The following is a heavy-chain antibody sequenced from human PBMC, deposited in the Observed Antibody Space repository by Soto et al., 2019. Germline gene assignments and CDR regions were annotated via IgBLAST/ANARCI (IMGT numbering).Heavy chain of an antibody. V-gene: IGHV3-23*01. CDR3: AKDGTWIQSSFDY. CDR1: GFSFSSYA. D-gene: IGHD5-18*01. J-gene: IGHJ4*02. Sequence: GGSLRLSCAASGFSFSSYAMSWVRQAPGKGLEWVSSISDSGGSTYYADSVKGRFTFSRDNSKNTLSLQMSSLRAEDTAVYYCAKDGTWIQSSFDYWGQGTLVTVSS. CDR2: ISDSGGST.